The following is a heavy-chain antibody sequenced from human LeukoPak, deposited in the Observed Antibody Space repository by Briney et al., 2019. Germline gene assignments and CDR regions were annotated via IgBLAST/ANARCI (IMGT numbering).Heavy chain of an antibody. Sequence: GGSLRLSCAASGFSFSKYWMHWVRQTPGKGLVWVARIKEDGTYTSYADSVKGRFTISRDNARNTVFLQMNSLRAEDTAVYYCARDFDMGITPGDDFDFWGQGTLVTVSS. D-gene: IGHD3-9*01. J-gene: IGHJ4*02. CDR2: IKEDGTYT. CDR1: GFSFSKYW. CDR3: ARDFDMGITPGDDFDF. V-gene: IGHV3-74*01.